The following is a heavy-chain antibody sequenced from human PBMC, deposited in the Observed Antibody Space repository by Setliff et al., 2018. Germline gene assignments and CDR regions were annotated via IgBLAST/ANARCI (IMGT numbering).Heavy chain of an antibody. CDR3: ARDPHFDS. J-gene: IGHJ4*02. CDR1: GFTFSDYY. V-gene: IGHV3-7*01. Sequence: GGSLRLSCAASGFTFSDYYMNWVRQAPGKGLEWVANIKEDGSEKYYVDSVKGRFTISRDNAKNSLDLQMDSLRAEDTAVYYCARDPHFDSWGQGTLVTVSS. CDR2: IKEDGSEK.